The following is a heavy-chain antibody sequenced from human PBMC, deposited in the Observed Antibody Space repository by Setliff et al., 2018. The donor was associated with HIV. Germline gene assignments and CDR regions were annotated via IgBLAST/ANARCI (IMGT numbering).Heavy chain of an antibody. Sequence: SETLSLTCTVSGASITSSYWTWIRQSPGRGLEYLGYIYYSGDSNYSPPLKSRLSMSLDASTSQFSLRLNSLTAADTAMYYCARFARDPTDWGRGILVTVSS. V-gene: IGHV4-59*08. J-gene: IGHJ4*02. CDR3: ARFARDPTD. CDR1: GASITSSY. CDR2: IYYSGDS.